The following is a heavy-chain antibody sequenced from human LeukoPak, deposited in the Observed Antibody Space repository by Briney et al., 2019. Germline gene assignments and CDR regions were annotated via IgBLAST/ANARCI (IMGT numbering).Heavy chain of an antibody. CDR3: ARALSLTTGYYDSSGYYDSFYFDY. J-gene: IGHJ4*02. V-gene: IGHV1-2*02. Sequence: ASVKVSCKASGGTFSSYAISWVRQAPGQGLEWMGWINPNSGGTNYAQKFQGRVTMTRDTSISTAYMELSRLRSDDTAVYYCARALSLTTGYYDSSGYYDSFYFDYWGQGTLVTVSS. CDR1: GGTFSSYA. CDR2: INPNSGGT. D-gene: IGHD3-22*01.